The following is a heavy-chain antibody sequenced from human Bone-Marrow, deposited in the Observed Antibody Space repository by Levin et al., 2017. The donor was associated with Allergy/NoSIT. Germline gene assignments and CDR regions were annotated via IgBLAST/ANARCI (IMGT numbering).Heavy chain of an antibody. J-gene: IGHJ6*02. CDR1: GFTFSSYD. V-gene: IGHV3-13*01. D-gene: IGHD4-17*01. Sequence: PGGSLRLSCAASGFTFSSYDMHWVRQATGKGLEWVSAIGTAGDTYYPGSVKGRFTISRENAKNSLYLQMNSLRAGDTAVYYCARANYGDGQDYYYYGMDVWGQGTTVTVSS. CDR3: ARANYGDGQDYYYYGMDV. CDR2: IGTAGDT.